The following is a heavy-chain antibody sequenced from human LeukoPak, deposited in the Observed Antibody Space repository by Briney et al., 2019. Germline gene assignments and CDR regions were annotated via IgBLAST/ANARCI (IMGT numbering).Heavy chain of an antibody. Sequence: SVKVSCKASGGTFSSYAISWVRQAPGQGLEWMGGIIPIFGTANYAQKFQGRVTITTDESTSTAYMELSSLRSEDTAVYYCARTIVVVPAGYEVAFDIRGQGTMVTASS. V-gene: IGHV1-69*05. CDR3: ARTIVVVPAGYEVAFDI. CDR1: GGTFSSYA. D-gene: IGHD2-2*01. CDR2: IIPIFGTA. J-gene: IGHJ3*02.